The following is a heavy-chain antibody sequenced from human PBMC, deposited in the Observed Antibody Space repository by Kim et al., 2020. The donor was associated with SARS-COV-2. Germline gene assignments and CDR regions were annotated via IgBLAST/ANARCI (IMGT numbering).Heavy chain of an antibody. D-gene: IGHD3-22*01. V-gene: IGHV3-23*01. J-gene: IGHJ5*02. CDR1: GFTFSNYA. Sequence: GGSLRLSCAASGFTFSNYAMRWVRQAPGKGLEWVSAISCSGGSTHYADSVKGRFTVSRDNSKNTLCLQMDSLRAEDTAVYYCAKATRYYYDTSGLPDRWGQGTLVSVSS. CDR2: ISCSGGST. CDR3: AKATRYYYDTSGLPDR.